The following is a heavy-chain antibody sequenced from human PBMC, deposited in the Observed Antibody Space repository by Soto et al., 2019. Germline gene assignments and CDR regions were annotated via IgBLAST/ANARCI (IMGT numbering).Heavy chain of an antibody. CDR2: INPSGGST. V-gene: IGHV1-46*01. J-gene: IGHJ4*02. CDR3: VRGRRVVVAATPTLYY. D-gene: IGHD2-15*01. Sequence: QVQLVQSGAEVKKPGASVKVSCKASGYTFTSYYMHWVRQAPGQGLEWMGIINPSGGSTSYAQKFQVRVTMTRDTSTSTVYMELSSLRSEDTAVYYCVRGRRVVVAATPTLYYWGQGTLVTVSS. CDR1: GYTFTSYY.